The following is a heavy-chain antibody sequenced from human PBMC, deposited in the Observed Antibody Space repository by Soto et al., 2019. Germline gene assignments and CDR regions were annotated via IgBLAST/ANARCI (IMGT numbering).Heavy chain of an antibody. CDR2: IWYDGSKK. D-gene: IGHD4-17*01. V-gene: IGHV3-33*01. CDR1: GFTFSGFG. CDR3: ARGRGGSYGGNSAHFDI. J-gene: IGHJ3*02. Sequence: QVQLVESGGGVVQPGTSLRLSCEASGFTFSGFGMHWVRQAPGKGLEWGAVIWYDGSKKYYADCVKGRFTISRDNSKNALYLQMNSLRAEDTAVYYCARGRGGSYGGNSAHFDIWGQGTLVTVSS.